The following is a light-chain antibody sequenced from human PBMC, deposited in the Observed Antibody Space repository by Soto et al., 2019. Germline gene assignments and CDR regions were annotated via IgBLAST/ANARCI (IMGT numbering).Light chain of an antibody. Sequence: QSALTQPPSASGSPGQSVTISCTGTTSDVGRYNYVSWYQQHPGKAPKLMIYEVSNRPSGVSNRFSGSKSGNTASLTISGLQAEDEADYYCSSYTSSSTLVVFGTGTKLTVL. CDR3: SSYTSSSTLVV. V-gene: IGLV2-14*01. CDR1: TSDVGRYNY. CDR2: EVS. J-gene: IGLJ1*01.